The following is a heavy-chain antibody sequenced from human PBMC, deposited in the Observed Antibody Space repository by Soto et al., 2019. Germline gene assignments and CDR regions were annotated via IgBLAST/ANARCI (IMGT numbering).Heavy chain of an antibody. J-gene: IGHJ4*02. CDR1: GFTFSSYA. CDR3: ARGTSFDFDDNAYYAH. V-gene: IGHV3-30-3*01. CDR2: ISYDGSNK. D-gene: IGHD3-22*01. Sequence: PGGSLRLSCAASGFTFSSYAMHWVRQAPGKGLEWVAVISYDGSNKYYATAYAASVKGRFTISRDDSKNTAYLQMNSLKTEDTAMYYCARGTSFDFDDNAYYAHWGQGTLVTVSS.